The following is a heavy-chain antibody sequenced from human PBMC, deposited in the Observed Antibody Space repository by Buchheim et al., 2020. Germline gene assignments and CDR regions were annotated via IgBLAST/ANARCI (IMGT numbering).Heavy chain of an antibody. V-gene: IGHV3-33*01. CDR1: GFTFSSYG. CDR3: ARDSAGVAVAGFDY. J-gene: IGHJ4*02. CDR2: IWYDGSNK. D-gene: IGHD6-19*01. Sequence: QVQLVESGGGVVQPGRSLRLSCAVSGFTFSSYGMHWVRQAPGKGLEWVAVIWYDGSNKYYADSVKGRFTISRDNSKNTLYLQMNSLRAEDTAVYYCARDSAGVAVAGFDYWGQGTL.